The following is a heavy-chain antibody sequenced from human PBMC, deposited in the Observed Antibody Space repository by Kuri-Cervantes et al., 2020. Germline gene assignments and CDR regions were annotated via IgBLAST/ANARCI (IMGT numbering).Heavy chain of an antibody. Sequence: GGSLRLSCVASGFIFNNAWMSWVRQAPGKGLEWVGRIKSKNDGGTTDHAAPVKGRFTISRDDSKSIAYLQMSALKIDDTAVYYCTRNRSTPFDYWGQGTLVTVSS. CDR2: IKSKNDGGTT. CDR3: TRNRSTPFDY. V-gene: IGHV3-15*01. CDR1: GFIFNNAW. D-gene: IGHD1-14*01. J-gene: IGHJ4*02.